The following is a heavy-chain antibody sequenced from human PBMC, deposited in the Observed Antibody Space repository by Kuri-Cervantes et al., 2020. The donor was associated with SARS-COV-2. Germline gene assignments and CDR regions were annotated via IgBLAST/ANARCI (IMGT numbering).Heavy chain of an antibody. D-gene: IGHD6-6*01. V-gene: IGHV4-34*01. Sequence: GSLRLSCAVCGGSFSGYYWSWIRQPPGKGLERIGEINHSGSTNYNPSLKSRVTISVDTSKNQFSLKLSSVTAADTAVYYCARARIAARNFDYWGQGTLVTVSS. CDR1: GGSFSGYY. CDR3: ARARIAARNFDY. CDR2: INHSGST. J-gene: IGHJ4*02.